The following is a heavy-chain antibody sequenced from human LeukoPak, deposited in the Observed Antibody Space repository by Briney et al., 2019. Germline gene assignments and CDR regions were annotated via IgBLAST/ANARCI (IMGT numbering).Heavy chain of an antibody. CDR1: GGSFSGYS. J-gene: IGHJ6*03. CDR2: INHSGST. CDR3: ARAQYSSSWYLPYYYYYMDV. V-gene: IGHV4-34*01. Sequence: PSETLSLTCDVYGGSFSGYSWNWIRQPPGKGLEWIGEINHSGSTDYNPSLKSRVTISVDTSRHQFSLNLSSVTAADTAVYYCARAQYSSSWYLPYYYYYMDVWGKGTTVTVSS. D-gene: IGHD6-13*01.